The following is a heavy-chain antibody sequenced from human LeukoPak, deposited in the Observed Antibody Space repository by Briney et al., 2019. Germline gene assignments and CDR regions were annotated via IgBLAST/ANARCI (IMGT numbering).Heavy chain of an antibody. D-gene: IGHD6-19*01. J-gene: IGHJ4*02. V-gene: IGHV3-30-3*01. Sequence: GGSLRLSCAASGFTFSSYAMHWVRQAPGKGLEWVAVISYDGSNKYYADSVKGRFTISRDNSKNTLYLQMNSLRAEDTAVYYCARSRSSSGWYTPPDYWGQGTLVTVSS. CDR2: ISYDGSNK. CDR3: ARSRSSSGWYTPPDY. CDR1: GFTFSSYA.